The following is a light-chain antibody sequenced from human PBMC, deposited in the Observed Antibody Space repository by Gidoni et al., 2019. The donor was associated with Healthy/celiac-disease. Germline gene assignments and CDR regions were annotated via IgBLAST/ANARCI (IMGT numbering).Light chain of an antibody. CDR1: SSDVGSYNL. CDR2: EGS. J-gene: IGLJ3*02. CDR3: CSYAGSSTFAV. Sequence: QSALNQPASVSGSPGQSITISCTGTSSDVGSYNLVSWSQQHPGKASKLMIYEGSNRPSGVSNRFSGFKAGNPASLTLSGLQDDDEADYSCCSYAGSSTFAVFGGGTKLTVL. V-gene: IGLV2-23*03.